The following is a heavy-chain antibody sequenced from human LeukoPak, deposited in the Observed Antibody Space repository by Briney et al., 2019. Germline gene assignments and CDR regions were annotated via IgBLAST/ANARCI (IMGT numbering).Heavy chain of an antibody. D-gene: IGHD6-19*01. V-gene: IGHV3-21*01. CDR2: ISSSSSYI. Sequence: GGFLRLSCAASGFTFSSYSMNWVRQAPGKGLEWVSSISSSSSYIYYADSVKGRFTISRDNAKNSLYLQMNSLRAEDTAVYYCARESGWYEDYWGQGTLVTVSS. CDR3: ARESGWYEDY. J-gene: IGHJ4*02. CDR1: GFTFSSYS.